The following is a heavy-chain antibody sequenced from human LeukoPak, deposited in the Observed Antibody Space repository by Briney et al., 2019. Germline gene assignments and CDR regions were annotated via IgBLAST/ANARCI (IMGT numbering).Heavy chain of an antibody. V-gene: IGHV3-30*18. Sequence: GGSLRLSCAASGSTFSNAWMSWVRQAPGKGLEWVAVISYDGSNKYYADSVKGRFTISRDNSKNTLYLQMNSLRAEDTAVYYCAKEWELHPFDYWGQGTLVTVSS. D-gene: IGHD1-26*01. CDR2: ISYDGSNK. J-gene: IGHJ4*02. CDR3: AKEWELHPFDY. CDR1: GSTFSNAW.